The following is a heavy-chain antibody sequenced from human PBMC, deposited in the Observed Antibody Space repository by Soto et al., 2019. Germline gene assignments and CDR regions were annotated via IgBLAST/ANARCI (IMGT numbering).Heavy chain of an antibody. D-gene: IGHD2-21*02. J-gene: IGHJ6*02. CDR2: ISYDGSNK. Sequence: GSLRLSCAASGFTFSSYGMHWVRQAPGKGLDWVAVISYDGSNKYYADSVKGRFTISRDNSKSTLFLQMNSLRAEDTAVYYCTKDGCGYCYPNPRYYYYGIDVWGQGTSVTVSS. CDR1: GFTFSSYG. V-gene: IGHV3-30*18. CDR3: TKDGCGYCYPNPRYYYYGIDV.